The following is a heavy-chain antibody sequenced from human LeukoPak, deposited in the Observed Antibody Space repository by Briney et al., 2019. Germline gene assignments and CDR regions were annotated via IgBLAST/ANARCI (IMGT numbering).Heavy chain of an antibody. V-gene: IGHV3-7*04. D-gene: IGHD2-8*01. Sequence: GGSLRLSCAASGFPFTNNWMTWVRQAPGKGLEWVAAIIQNGRETYYVESVKGRFTISRDNARDSVYLQMTFLTAEDAAVYYCARARYCANPVCHIGGGLDVWGPGTTVTVSS. CDR3: ARARYCANPVCHIGGGLDV. J-gene: IGHJ6*02. CDR2: IIQNGRET. CDR1: GFPFTNNW.